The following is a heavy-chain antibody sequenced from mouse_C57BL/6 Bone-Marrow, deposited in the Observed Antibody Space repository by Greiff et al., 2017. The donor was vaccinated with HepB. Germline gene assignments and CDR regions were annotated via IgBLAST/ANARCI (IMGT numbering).Heavy chain of an antibody. J-gene: IGHJ1*03. CDR1: GYTFTDYN. Sequence: EVQLQQSGPELVKPGASVKMSCKASGYTFTDYNMHWVKQSHGKSLEWIGYINPNNGGTSYNQKFKGKATLTVNKSSSPAYMELRSLTSEDSAVYYCASYDGYYWYFDVWGTGTTVTVSS. CDR3: ASYDGYYWYFDV. CDR2: INPNNGGT. V-gene: IGHV1-22*01. D-gene: IGHD2-3*01.